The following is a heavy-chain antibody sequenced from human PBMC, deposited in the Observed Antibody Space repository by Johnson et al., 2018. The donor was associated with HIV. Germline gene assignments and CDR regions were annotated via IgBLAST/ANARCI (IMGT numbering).Heavy chain of an antibody. Sequence: VQLVESGGGLVQPGRSLRLSCAASGFTFDDYAMHWVRQAPGKGLEWVSGISWNRGSIGYADSVKGRFTISRDNSKNTLYLQMNSLRAEDTAVYYCARVAPAHDAFDIWGQGTMVTVSS. CDR3: ARVAPAHDAFDI. CDR2: ISWNRGSI. CDR1: GFTFDDYA. V-gene: IGHV3-9*01. J-gene: IGHJ3*02. D-gene: IGHD2-2*01.